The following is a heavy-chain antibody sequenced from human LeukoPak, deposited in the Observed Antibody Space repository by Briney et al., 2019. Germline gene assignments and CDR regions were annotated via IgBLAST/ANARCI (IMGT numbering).Heavy chain of an antibody. D-gene: IGHD3-10*01. CDR1: GGFVTSGNYY. Sequence: SETLSLTCSVSGGFVTSGNYYWPWIRQPRGKGLEWIGYVYYTGRTIYSPFLQSRVTISIDTSKNQISLRLRSVTAADTAVYYCARHPSSWFGGTFDMWGQGTMVTVSS. V-gene: IGHV4-61*01. CDR2: VYYTGRT. CDR3: ARHPSSWFGGTFDM. J-gene: IGHJ3*02.